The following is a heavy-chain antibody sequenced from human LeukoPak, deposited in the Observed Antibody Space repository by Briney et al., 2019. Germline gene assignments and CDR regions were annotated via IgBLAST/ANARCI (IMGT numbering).Heavy chain of an antibody. Sequence: GGSLRLSCDASGFSIHTYTMYWVRQAPGQGLEWVSGIRNSDGMTYYADSVRGRFTISTDSSKNTLYLQMNSLRADDTAVYYCARVRGGYQPDYWGQGTLVTVSS. CDR3: ARVRGGYQPDY. J-gene: IGHJ4*02. V-gene: IGHV3-23*01. D-gene: IGHD2-2*01. CDR1: GFSIHTYT. CDR2: IRNSDGMT.